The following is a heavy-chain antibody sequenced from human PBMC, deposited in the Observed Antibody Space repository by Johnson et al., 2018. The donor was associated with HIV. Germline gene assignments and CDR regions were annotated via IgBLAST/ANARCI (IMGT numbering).Heavy chain of an antibody. D-gene: IGHD6-6*01. J-gene: IGHJ3*02. V-gene: IGHV3-30*04. CDR1: GFTFSSYA. Sequence: QVQLVESGGVVVQPGRSLRLSCAASGFTFSSYAMHWVRQAPGKGLEWVAVISYDGSNKYYADSVKGRFTISRDNSKNTLYLQMNSLRAEDTAVYYCARAGSSSSGPRAFDIWGQGTMVTVSS. CDR3: ARAGSSSSGPRAFDI. CDR2: ISYDGSNK.